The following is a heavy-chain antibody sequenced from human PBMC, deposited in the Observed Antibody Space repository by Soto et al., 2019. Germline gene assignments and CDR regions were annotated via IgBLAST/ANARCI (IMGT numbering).Heavy chain of an antibody. CDR3: TTDCEAPKYYDILTGYYLPHTQFDY. CDR1: GFTFSNAW. Sequence: PGGSLRLSCAASGFTFSNAWMSWVRQAPGKGLEWVGRIKSKTDGGTTDYAAPEKGRFTISRDDSKNTLYLQMNGLKTEDTAVYYCTTDCEAPKYYDILTGYYLPHTQFDYWGQGTLVTVSS. CDR2: IKSKTDGGTT. V-gene: IGHV3-15*05. D-gene: IGHD3-9*01. J-gene: IGHJ4*02.